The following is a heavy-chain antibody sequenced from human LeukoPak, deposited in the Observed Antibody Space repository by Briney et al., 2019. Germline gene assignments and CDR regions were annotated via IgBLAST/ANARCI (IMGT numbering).Heavy chain of an antibody. CDR3: ARHGTISSESYFDY. CDR2: IHNSGRT. V-gene: IGHV4-59*08. J-gene: IGHJ4*02. CDR1: GGSFSSYY. Sequence: SETLSLTCSVSGGSFSSYYWSWVRQSPGKGLEWIGYIHNSGRTNYNPSLKSRVTGFVDTSKNQVSLRLSSVTAADTAVYYCARHGTISSESYFDYWGQGALVTVSS. D-gene: IGHD1-14*01.